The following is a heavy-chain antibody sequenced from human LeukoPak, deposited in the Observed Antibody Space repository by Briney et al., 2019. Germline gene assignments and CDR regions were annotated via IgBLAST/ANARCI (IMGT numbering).Heavy chain of an antibody. CDR2: IIPIFGTA. D-gene: IGHD3-22*01. Sequence: SVKVSCKASGGTFSSYAISWVRQAPGQGLEWMGGIIPIFGTANYAQKFQGRVTITGDESTSTAYMELSSLESEDTAVYYCARGPDSSGYYTYYYYGMDVGGQGTTVTVSS. CDR1: GGTFSSYA. J-gene: IGHJ6*02. V-gene: IGHV1-69*13. CDR3: ARGPDSSGYYTYYYYGMDV.